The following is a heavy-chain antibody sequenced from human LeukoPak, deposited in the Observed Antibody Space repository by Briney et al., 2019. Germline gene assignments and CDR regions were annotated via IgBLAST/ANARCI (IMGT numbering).Heavy chain of an antibody. V-gene: IGHV4-59*01. J-gene: IGHJ4*02. CDR3: ARGLTSSGLRFDY. CDR2: IYYSGNT. CDR1: GGSINNYY. Sequence: SETLSLTCTVSGGSINNYYWTWIRQPPGKGLEWIGYIYYSGNTNYNRSLKSRVTVSVDTSKNQFSLKLSPVTAADTAVYYCARGLTSSGLRFDYWGQGTLVTVSS. D-gene: IGHD3-22*01.